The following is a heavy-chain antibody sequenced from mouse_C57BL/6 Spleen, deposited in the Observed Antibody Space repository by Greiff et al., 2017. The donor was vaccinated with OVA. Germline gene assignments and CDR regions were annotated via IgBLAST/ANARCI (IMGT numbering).Heavy chain of an antibody. J-gene: IGHJ4*01. V-gene: IGHV3-6*01. Sequence: EVQRVESGPGLVKPSQSLSLTCSVTGYSITSGYYWNWIRQFPGNKLEWMGYISYDGSNNYNPSLKNRISITRDTSKNQFFLKLNSVTTEDTATYYCARESLYSNYPYYAMDYWGQGTSVTVSS. CDR1: GYSITSGYY. CDR3: ARESLYSNYPYYAMDY. D-gene: IGHD2-5*01. CDR2: ISYDGSN.